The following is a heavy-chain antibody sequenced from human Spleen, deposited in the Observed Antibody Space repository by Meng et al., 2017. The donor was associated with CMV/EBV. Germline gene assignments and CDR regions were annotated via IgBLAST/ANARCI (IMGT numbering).Heavy chain of an antibody. CDR1: GGSFSGYY. V-gene: IGHV4-34*01. J-gene: IGHJ5*02. CDR2: INHSGST. Sequence: GSLSLTCAVYGGSFSGYYWSWIRQPPGKGLEWIGEINHSGSTNYNPSLKSRVTISVDTSKNQFSLKLSSVTAADTAVYYCARVGRGYSYGRNWFDPWGQGTLVTVSS. D-gene: IGHD5-18*01. CDR3: ARVGRGYSYGRNWFDP.